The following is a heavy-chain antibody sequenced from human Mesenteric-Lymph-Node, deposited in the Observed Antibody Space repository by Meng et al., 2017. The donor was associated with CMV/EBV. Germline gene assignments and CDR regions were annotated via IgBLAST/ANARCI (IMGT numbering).Heavy chain of an antibody. Sequence: SCAASGFVFSRFSMHWVRQAPGKGLEWVALSSYDEKTKDYGDSVKGRFTISRDTSKNTIYLEMNSLTIEDAGIYYCARDAGYGTLDYWGQGTLVTVSS. CDR3: ARDAGYGTLDY. V-gene: IGHV3-30*03. CDR2: SSYDEKTK. CDR1: GFVFSRFS. D-gene: IGHD6-13*01. J-gene: IGHJ4*02.